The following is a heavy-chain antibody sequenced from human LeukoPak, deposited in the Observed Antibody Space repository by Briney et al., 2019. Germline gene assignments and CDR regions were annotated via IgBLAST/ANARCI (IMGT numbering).Heavy chain of an antibody. CDR2: IRGSGDST. V-gene: IGHV3-23*01. J-gene: IGHJ6*03. CDR1: GFTFSSHP. Sequence: GGSLRLSCAASGFTFSSHPMSWVRLAPGKGLEWVPSIRGSGDSTYYADSVKGRFTISRDNTENTLYLQMNSLRGDDTAVYYCAKSYSYYHMDDWGKGTSVTVSS. CDR3: AKSYSYYHMDD.